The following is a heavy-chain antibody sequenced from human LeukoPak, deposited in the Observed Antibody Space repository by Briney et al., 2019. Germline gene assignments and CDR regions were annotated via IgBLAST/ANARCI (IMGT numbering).Heavy chain of an antibody. CDR3: ARGYGFCSSTSCFVDAFDI. J-gene: IGHJ3*02. Sequence: GGSLRLSCAASGFTFSDYYMSWIRQAPGKGLEWVSYLSSSGSTIYYADSVTGRFTISRDNAKNSLYLQMNSLRAEDTAVYYCARGYGFCSSTSCFVDAFDIWGQGTMVTVSS. V-gene: IGHV3-11*01. D-gene: IGHD2-2*03. CDR1: GFTFSDYY. CDR2: LSSSGSTI.